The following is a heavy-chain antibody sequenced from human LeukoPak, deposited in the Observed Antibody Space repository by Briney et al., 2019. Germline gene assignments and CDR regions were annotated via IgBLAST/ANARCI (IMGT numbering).Heavy chain of an antibody. CDR3: ASSHRSYYYMDV. J-gene: IGHJ6*03. V-gene: IGHV3-23*01. CDR2: ISGSGGST. D-gene: IGHD2-15*01. CDR1: GFTFSSYW. Sequence: GGSLRLSCAASGFTFSSYWMSWVRQAPGKGLEWVSAISGSGGSTYYADSVKGRFTISRDNSKNTLYLQMNRLRAEDTAVYYCASSHRSYYYMDVWGKGTTVTVSS.